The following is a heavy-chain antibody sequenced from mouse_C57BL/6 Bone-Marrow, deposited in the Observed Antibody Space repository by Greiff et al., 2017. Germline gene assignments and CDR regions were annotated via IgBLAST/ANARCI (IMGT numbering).Heavy chain of an antibody. CDR1: GFNIKDDY. CDR2: IDPENGDT. Sequence: EVHLVESGAELVRPGASVKLSCTASGFNIKDDYMHWVKQRPEQGLEWIGWIDPENGDTEYASKFQGKATITADTSSNTAYLQLSSLTSEDTAVYYCTTKNRYYFDYWGQGTTLTVSS. J-gene: IGHJ2*01. V-gene: IGHV14-4*01. CDR3: TTKNRYYFDY.